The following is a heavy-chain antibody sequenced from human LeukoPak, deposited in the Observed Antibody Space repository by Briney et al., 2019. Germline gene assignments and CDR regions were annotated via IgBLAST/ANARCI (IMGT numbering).Heavy chain of an antibody. J-gene: IGHJ4*02. CDR3: ARVPKSYRLAFDY. CDR1: GFTFSSDE. V-gene: IGHV3-48*03. Sequence: PGGSLRLSCAASGFTFSSDEMNWVRQAPGKGLEWVSYISSSGTTIYYADSVKSRFTVSRDNAKNSLYLQMNSLRAEDTAVYYCARVPKSYRLAFDYWGQGTMVTVSS. D-gene: IGHD3-16*02. CDR2: ISSSGTTI.